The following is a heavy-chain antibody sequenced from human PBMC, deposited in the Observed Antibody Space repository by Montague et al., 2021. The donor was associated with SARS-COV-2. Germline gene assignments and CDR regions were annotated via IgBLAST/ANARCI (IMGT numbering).Heavy chain of an antibody. CDR1: GDSINSSY. V-gene: IGHV4-59*01. D-gene: IGHD3-22*01. J-gene: IGHJ5*02. Sequence: SETLSLTCTVSGDSINSSYGSLIRQPPGKGLELIGDSYYRGSTNYNPSLETRITISVDPAKNQFSLKLSSVTGAGTAVYYCAREDRCNWFDPWGQGTLVIVSS. CDR2: SYYRGST. CDR3: AREDRCNWFDP.